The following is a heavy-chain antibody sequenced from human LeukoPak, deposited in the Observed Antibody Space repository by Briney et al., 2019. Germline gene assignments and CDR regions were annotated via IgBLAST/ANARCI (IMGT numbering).Heavy chain of an antibody. J-gene: IGHJ4*02. V-gene: IGHV1-69*05. CDR2: IIPIFGTA. CDR1: GGTFSSYA. D-gene: IGHD3-22*01. Sequence: GASVKVSCKASGGTFSSYAISWVRQAPGQGLEWMGGIIPIFGTANYAQKFQGRVTITTDESTSTAYMELSSLRSEDTAVYYCASSPRYYYDSSGYYYFDYWGQGTLFTVS. CDR3: ASSPRYYYDSSGYYYFDY.